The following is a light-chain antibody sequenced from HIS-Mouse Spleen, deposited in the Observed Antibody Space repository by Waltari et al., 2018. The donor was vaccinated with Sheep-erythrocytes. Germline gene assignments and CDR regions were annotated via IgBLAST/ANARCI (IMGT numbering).Light chain of an antibody. CDR2: DVS. J-gene: IGLJ1*01. CDR3: CSYAGSYNHV. CDR1: SSDVGGYNY. V-gene: IGLV2-11*01. Sequence: QSALTQPRSVSGSPGQSVTISCTGTSSDVGGYNYVSWYQQHPGKAPKLMIYDVSKRPSGVPDRFSGCKSGHTASLTISWLQAEDEADYYCCSYAGSYNHVFATGTKVTVL.